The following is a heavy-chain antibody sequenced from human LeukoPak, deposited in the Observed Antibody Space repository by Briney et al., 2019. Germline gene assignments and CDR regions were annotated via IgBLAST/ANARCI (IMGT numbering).Heavy chain of an antibody. D-gene: IGHD6-13*01. Sequence: GASVKVSCKASGYTFTGYYMHWVRQAPGQGLEWMGWINPNSGGTNYAQKFQGRVTMTRDTSISTAYMELSRLRSDDTAVYYCATPRIYGYSSSWYYFDYWGQGTLVAVPS. CDR2: INPNSGGT. V-gene: IGHV1-2*02. CDR1: GYTFTGYY. J-gene: IGHJ4*02. CDR3: ATPRIYGYSSSWYYFDY.